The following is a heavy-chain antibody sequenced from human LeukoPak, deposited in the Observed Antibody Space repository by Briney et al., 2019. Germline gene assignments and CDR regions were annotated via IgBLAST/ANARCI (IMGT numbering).Heavy chain of an antibody. CDR3: AKTGGYYDTSDLYRPDLFDI. D-gene: IGHD3-22*01. Sequence: GGSLRLSCAASGFTFSNFAMSWVRQPPGKGLEWVSAISGTGGNTFYTDSVTGRFTISRDNSKNTLYVQMNSLRAEDTAVYYCAKTGGYYDTSDLYRPDLFDIWGQGTVVTVSS. CDR1: GFTFSNFA. CDR2: ISGTGGNT. V-gene: IGHV3-23*01. J-gene: IGHJ3*02.